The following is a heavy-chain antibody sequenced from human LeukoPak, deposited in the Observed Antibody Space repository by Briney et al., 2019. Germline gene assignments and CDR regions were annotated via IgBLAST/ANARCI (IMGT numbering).Heavy chain of an antibody. CDR3: ARWASRFDY. D-gene: IGHD1-26*01. Sequence: SVKVSCKASGGTFSSYAISWVRQAPGQGLEWMGRIIPILGIANYAQKFQGRVTITADKSTSTAYMELSSLRAEDTAVYYCARWASRFDYWGQGTLVTVSS. CDR2: IIPILGIA. V-gene: IGHV1-69*04. CDR1: GGTFSSYA. J-gene: IGHJ4*02.